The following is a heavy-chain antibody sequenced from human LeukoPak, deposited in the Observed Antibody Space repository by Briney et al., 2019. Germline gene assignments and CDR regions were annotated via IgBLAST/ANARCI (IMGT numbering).Heavy chain of an antibody. Sequence: KSGGSLRLSCAASGFTFSSHGMHWVRQAPGKGPEWVAVIWYDGSNKYYADSVKGRFTISRDNSKNTLYLQMNSLRVEDTAVYYCAGSIAVAGTIDYWGQGTLVTVSS. D-gene: IGHD6-19*01. CDR1: GFTFSSHG. CDR3: AGSIAVAGTIDY. V-gene: IGHV3-33*01. CDR2: IWYDGSNK. J-gene: IGHJ4*02.